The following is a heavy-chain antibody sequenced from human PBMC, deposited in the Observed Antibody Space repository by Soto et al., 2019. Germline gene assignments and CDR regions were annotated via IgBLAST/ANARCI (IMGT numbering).Heavy chain of an antibody. D-gene: IGHD5-12*01. CDR2: TYFRSKWYN. Sequence: SPTLSLTRAISGDSVSSNTASWNWIRQSPSRGLEWLGRTYFRSKWYNDYAVSVKSRIIINPDTSNNQFSLQLNSVTPENTAVYFCAKGDNLGPKTGYAFDPWGQGIMVTVSS. J-gene: IGHJ5*02. V-gene: IGHV6-1*01. CDR3: AKGDNLGPKTGYAFDP. CDR1: GDSVSSNTAS.